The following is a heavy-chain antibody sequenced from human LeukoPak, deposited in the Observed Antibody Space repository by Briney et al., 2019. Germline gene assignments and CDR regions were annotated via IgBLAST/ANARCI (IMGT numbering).Heavy chain of an antibody. CDR1: GFTFTSSA. CDR2: IVVGSGNT. CDR3: ARVRCGYVHCYFDY. Sequence: ASVKVSCKASGFTFTSSAVQWVRQARGQRLEWIGWIVVGSGNTNYAQKFQERVTITRDMSTSTAYMELSSLRSDDTAVYYCARVRCGYVHCYFDYWGQGTLVTVSS. J-gene: IGHJ4*02. D-gene: IGHD5-12*01. V-gene: IGHV1-58*01.